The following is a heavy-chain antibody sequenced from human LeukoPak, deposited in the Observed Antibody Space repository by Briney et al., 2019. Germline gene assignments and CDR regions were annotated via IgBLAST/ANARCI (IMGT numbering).Heavy chain of an antibody. CDR3: TRDYWFDS. CDR1: GFTFNIYP. Sequence: PGGSLRLSCAASGFTFNIYPMHWVRQAPGKGLEWVSTISTNSAFMYYADSVKGRFSISRDNAKDSLYLKMNSLRAEDTAVYYCTRDYWFDSWGQGTLVTVSS. J-gene: IGHJ5*01. CDR2: ISTNSAFM. V-gene: IGHV3-21*01.